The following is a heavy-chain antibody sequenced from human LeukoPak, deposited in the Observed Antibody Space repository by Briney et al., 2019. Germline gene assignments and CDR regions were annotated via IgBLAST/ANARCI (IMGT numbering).Heavy chain of an antibody. D-gene: IGHD6-13*01. J-gene: IGHJ6*03. V-gene: IGHV4-59*01. CDR3: ASGYSSSWGYYYYYMDV. CDR1: GGPISSYY. CDR2: IYDSGST. Sequence: SETLSLSCTVSGGPISSYYWSWIRQPPGKGLEWVGYIYDSGSTTYNPSLESRVTISVDTSKNQFSLKLSSVTAADTAVYYCASGYSSSWGYYYYYMDVWGKGTTVTVSS.